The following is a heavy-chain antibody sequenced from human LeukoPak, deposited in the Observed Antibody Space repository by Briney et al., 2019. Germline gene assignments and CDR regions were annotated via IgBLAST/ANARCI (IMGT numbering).Heavy chain of an antibody. CDR2: INPKTGGT. CDR3: ARATAEKNH. J-gene: IGHJ5*02. CDR1: GYTFTGNY. D-gene: IGHD1-14*01. V-gene: IGHV1-2*02. Sequence: ASVKVSCKASGYTFTGNYMHWVRHAPGQGLEWMGWINPKTGGTSYAQKFQGRVTMTRDTSISTVNMELSRLTSDDTAVYYCARATAEKNHWGQGTLVTVSS.